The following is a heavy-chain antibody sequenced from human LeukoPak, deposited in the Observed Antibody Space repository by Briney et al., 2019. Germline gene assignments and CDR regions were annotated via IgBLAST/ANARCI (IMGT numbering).Heavy chain of an antibody. Sequence: GGSLRLSCAASGFTFSSYAMSWVRQAPGKGPEWVSTISGSGGSTYYADSVKGRFTISRDNSKHTLYLQMNSLRAEDTAVYYCAKLGYCSSTSCPGFDYWGQETLVTVSS. CDR3: AKLGYCSSTSCPGFDY. J-gene: IGHJ4*02. CDR2: ISGSGGST. V-gene: IGHV3-23*01. D-gene: IGHD2-2*01. CDR1: GFTFSSYA.